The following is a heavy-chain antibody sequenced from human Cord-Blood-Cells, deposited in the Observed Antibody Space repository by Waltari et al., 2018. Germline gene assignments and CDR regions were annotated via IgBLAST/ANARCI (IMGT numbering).Heavy chain of an antibody. Sequence: QVQLVQSGAEVKKPGASVKVSCKASGGTFRSYAHSWVAQAPGQGLEWMGGIIPIFGTANYAQKFQGRVTITADESTSTAYMELSSLRSEDTAVYYCVGYCTNGVCPFDYWGQGTLVTVSS. CDR3: VGYCTNGVCPFDY. CDR2: IIPIFGTA. D-gene: IGHD2-8*01. CDR1: GGTFRSYA. V-gene: IGHV1-69*12. J-gene: IGHJ4*02.